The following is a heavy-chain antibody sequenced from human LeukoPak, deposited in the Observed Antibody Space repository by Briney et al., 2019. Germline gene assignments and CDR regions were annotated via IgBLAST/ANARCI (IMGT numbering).Heavy chain of an antibody. J-gene: IGHJ3*02. Sequence: ASVKVSCKASGYTFTSYAMHWVRQAPGQRLEWMGWINAGNGNTKYSQKFQGRVTITRDTSASTAYMELRSLRSDDTAVYYCARDQEGYYDSSGPWAGAFDIWGQGTMATVSS. CDR3: ARDQEGYYDSSGPWAGAFDI. CDR1: GYTFTSYA. D-gene: IGHD3-22*01. V-gene: IGHV1-3*01. CDR2: INAGNGNT.